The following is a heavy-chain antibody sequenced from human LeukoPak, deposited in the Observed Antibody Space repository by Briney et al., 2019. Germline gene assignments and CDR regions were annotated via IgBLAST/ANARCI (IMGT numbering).Heavy chain of an antibody. CDR1: GGTFSSYA. V-gene: IGHV1-69*06. D-gene: IGHD5-12*01. Sequence: ASVKVSCKASGGTFSSYAISWVRQAPGQGLEWMGGIIPIFGTANYAQKFQGRVTITADKSTSTAYMELSSLRSEDTAVYYCARAPGYSGYDHYYYYYYMDVWGKGTTVTISS. J-gene: IGHJ6*03. CDR3: ARAPGYSGYDHYYYYYYMDV. CDR2: IIPIFGTA.